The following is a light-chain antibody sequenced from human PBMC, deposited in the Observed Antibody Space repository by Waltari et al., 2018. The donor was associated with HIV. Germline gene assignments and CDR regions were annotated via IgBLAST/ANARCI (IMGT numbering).Light chain of an antibody. J-gene: IGLJ2*01. CDR1: SSEVGSYNR. V-gene: IGLV2-18*02. CDR3: SAYTSSSTLV. Sequence: QYALTQPPSVSGSPGQSVTISCTGTSSEVGSYNRVSWYQQPPGTAPTLMIYEGSKRPAGVADRFTGSKSSSPASPTIAGHQAEDAADYYRSAYTSSSTLVFGGGTKLTVL. CDR2: EGS.